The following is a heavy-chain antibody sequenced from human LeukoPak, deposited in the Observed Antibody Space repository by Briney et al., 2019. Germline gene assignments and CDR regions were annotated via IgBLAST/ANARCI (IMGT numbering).Heavy chain of an antibody. V-gene: IGHV3-23*01. D-gene: IGHD1-26*01. Sequence: GGSLRLSCAASGFTFSSYAMSWVRQAPGKGLEWVSTIINSGGSTYYADSVKGRFTISRDNSKNTVHLQMNSLRAEDTAVYYCARVWELSFDYWGQGALVTVSS. CDR3: ARVWELSFDY. J-gene: IGHJ4*02. CDR1: GFTFSSYA. CDR2: IINSGGST.